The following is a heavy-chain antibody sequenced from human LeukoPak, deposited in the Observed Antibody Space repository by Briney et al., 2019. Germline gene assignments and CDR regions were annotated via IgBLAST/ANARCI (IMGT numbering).Heavy chain of an antibody. Sequence: GGSLRLSCAASGFTVSSNYMSWVRQSPGQGLEWVSVIYSGGSTYYADSVKGRFTISRDNSKNTLYLQMNSLRAEDTAVYYCARAKYDYGDYWGQGTLVTVSS. J-gene: IGHJ4*02. CDR2: IYSGGST. CDR3: ARAKYDYGDY. V-gene: IGHV3-66*02. CDR1: GFTVSSNY. D-gene: IGHD2/OR15-2a*01.